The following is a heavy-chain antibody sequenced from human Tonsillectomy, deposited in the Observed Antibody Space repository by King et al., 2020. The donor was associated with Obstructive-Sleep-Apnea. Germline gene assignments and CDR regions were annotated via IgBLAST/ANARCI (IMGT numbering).Heavy chain of an antibody. CDR1: GDSISSYY. Sequence: LQLQESGPGLVKPSETLSLICTVSGDSISSYYWSWIRQPPGKGLEWIGYIHYSGRSNYSPSLKSRVTISVDTSKNQFSLKLSSVTAADTAVYYCARLRGLYQVATYYYHAMDVWGQGTAVTVSS. CDR3: ARLRGLYQVATYYYHAMDV. V-gene: IGHV4-59*01. J-gene: IGHJ6*02. CDR2: IHYSGRS. D-gene: IGHD2-2*01.